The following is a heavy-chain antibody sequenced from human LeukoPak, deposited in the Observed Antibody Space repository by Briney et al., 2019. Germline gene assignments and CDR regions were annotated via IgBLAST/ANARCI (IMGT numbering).Heavy chain of an antibody. CDR3: ARSVSWGLLVRDDAFDI. V-gene: IGHV4-59*08. CDR2: IPYSGST. J-gene: IGHJ3*02. Sequence: SETLSLTCTVSGGSISSYHWIWIRQPPGKGLEWIGYIPYSGSTNSNPSLKSRVTTAVDTSKKQFSLKLRSVTAADTAVYYCARSVSWGLLVRDDAFDIWGQGTMVTVSS. D-gene: IGHD2-21*01. CDR1: GGSISSYH.